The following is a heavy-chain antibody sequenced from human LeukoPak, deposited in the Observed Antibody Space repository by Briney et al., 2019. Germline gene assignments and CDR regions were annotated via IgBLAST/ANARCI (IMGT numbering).Heavy chain of an antibody. CDR3: ARDPPRDFWSGPYFDY. CDR1: GYTFTSYG. Sequence: AASVKVSCKASGYTFTSYGISWVRQAPGQGLEWMGWLSAYNGNTNYAQKLQGRVTMTTDTSTSTAYMELRSLRSDDTAVYYCARDPPRDFWSGPYFDYWGQGTLVTVPS. D-gene: IGHD3-3*01. CDR2: LSAYNGNT. J-gene: IGHJ4*02. V-gene: IGHV1-18*01.